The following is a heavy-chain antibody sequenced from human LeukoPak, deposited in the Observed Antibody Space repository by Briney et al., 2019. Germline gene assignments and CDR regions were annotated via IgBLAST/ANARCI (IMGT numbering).Heavy chain of an antibody. Sequence: PGGSLRLSCTASGFTFSRYDMFWVRQAPGKGLEWVAFLRYDGSNKYYADSVKGRFTISRDNSKNTLYLQMISLRPEDTAVYYCAKRYSVSSWGELDFWGQGTLVTVSS. CDR2: LRYDGSNK. D-gene: IGHD1-26*01. CDR3: AKRYSVSSWGELDF. J-gene: IGHJ4*02. CDR1: GFTFSRYD. V-gene: IGHV3-30*02.